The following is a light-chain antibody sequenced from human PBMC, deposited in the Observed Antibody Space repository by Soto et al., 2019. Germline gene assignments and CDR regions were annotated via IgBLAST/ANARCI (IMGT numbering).Light chain of an antibody. Sequence: ETVLTQSPGTVSLSPGERATLSCRTSQSVKSNYLAWYQQKPGQAPRLLIYGVFNRATGIPGRLSGSGSGTDFTLTISGLEPEDSAVYYCQHYDGSPRTFGQGTKLEIK. CDR1: QSVKSNY. CDR2: GVF. J-gene: IGKJ2*01. CDR3: QHYDGSPRT. V-gene: IGKV3-20*01.